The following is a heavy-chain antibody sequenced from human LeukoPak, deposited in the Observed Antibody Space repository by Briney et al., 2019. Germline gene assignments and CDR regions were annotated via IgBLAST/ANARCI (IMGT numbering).Heavy chain of an antibody. Sequence: PSETLSLTCTVSGDSISSSSYYWGWIRQPPGKGLEWIGSIYYSGSTYYNPSLKSRVIISVDTSKNQFSLKLNSVTAADTAVYYCASAVGGWYKSFDYWGQGTLVTVSS. J-gene: IGHJ4*02. CDR2: IYYSGST. CDR1: GDSISSSSYY. CDR3: ASAVGGWYKSFDY. V-gene: IGHV4-39*01. D-gene: IGHD6-19*01.